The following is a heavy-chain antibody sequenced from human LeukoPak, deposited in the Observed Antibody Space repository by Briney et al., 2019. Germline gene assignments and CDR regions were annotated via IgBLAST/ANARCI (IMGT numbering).Heavy chain of an antibody. CDR3: ARGNLDYYYGMDV. V-gene: IGHV1-69*13. CDR2: IIPIFGTA. D-gene: IGHD1-1*01. Sequence: SVKVSCKDSGGTFSSYAISWVRQAPGQGLEWMGGIIPIFGTANYAQKFQGRVTITADESTSTAYMELSSLRSEDTAVYYCARGNLDYYYGMDVWGQGTTVTVSS. J-gene: IGHJ6*02. CDR1: GGTFSSYA.